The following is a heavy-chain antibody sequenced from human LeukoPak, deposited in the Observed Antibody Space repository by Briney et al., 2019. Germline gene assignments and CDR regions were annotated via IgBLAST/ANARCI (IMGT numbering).Heavy chain of an antibody. V-gene: IGHV3-30-3*01. Sequence: PGGSLRLSCAASGFTFSSYAMHWVRQAPGKGLEWVAVISYDESNKYYADSVKGRFTISRDNFKNTLFLQMNSLRAEDTAVYYCARGDYYGSGNYYYGMDVWGQGTTVTVSS. J-gene: IGHJ6*02. CDR1: GFTFSSYA. CDR2: ISYDESNK. D-gene: IGHD3-10*01. CDR3: ARGDYYGSGNYYYGMDV.